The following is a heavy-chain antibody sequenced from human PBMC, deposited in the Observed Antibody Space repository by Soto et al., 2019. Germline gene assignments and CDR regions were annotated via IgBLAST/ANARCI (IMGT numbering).Heavy chain of an antibody. J-gene: IGHJ3*02. CDR3: ARDTPNPYYYDSREPVAFDI. Sequence: QVQLVQSGAEVKKPGASVKVSCKASGYAFTSYRISWVRHAPGQGLEWMVWISAYNGNTNYAQKLQGRVTMTTDTSTSTAYMALRSLRSVDTAVYYCARDTPNPYYYDSREPVAFDIWGQGTMVTVSS. CDR1: GYAFTSYR. CDR2: ISAYNGNT. V-gene: IGHV1-18*01. D-gene: IGHD3-22*01.